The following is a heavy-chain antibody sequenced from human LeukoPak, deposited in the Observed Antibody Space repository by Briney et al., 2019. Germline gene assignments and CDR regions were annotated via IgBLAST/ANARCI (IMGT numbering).Heavy chain of an antibody. Sequence: PSETLSLTCAVSGGSISSGGYSWSWIRQPPGKGLEWIGYIYHSGSTYYNPSLKSRVTISVDRSKNQFSLKLSSVTAADTAVYYCARQNNYYDSSGSRYYYYGMDVWGQGTTVTVSS. CDR1: GGSISSGGYS. J-gene: IGHJ6*02. CDR2: IYHSGST. D-gene: IGHD3-22*01. V-gene: IGHV4-30-2*01. CDR3: ARQNNYYDSSGSRYYYYGMDV.